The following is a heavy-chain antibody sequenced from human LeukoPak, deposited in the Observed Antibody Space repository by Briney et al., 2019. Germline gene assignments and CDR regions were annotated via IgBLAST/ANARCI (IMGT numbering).Heavy chain of an antibody. Sequence: GGSLRLSCAASGFTFSSHPMHWVRQAPGKGLEWVAVISFDGSHKYYADSVTGRFTISSDNSKNTLYLQMDSLRTDDTAMYYCARDFGITWAQYYFDYWGQGTLVTVSS. CDR3: ARDFGITWAQYYFDY. V-gene: IGHV3-30*04. CDR1: GFTFSSHP. CDR2: ISFDGSHK. D-gene: IGHD3-10*01. J-gene: IGHJ4*02.